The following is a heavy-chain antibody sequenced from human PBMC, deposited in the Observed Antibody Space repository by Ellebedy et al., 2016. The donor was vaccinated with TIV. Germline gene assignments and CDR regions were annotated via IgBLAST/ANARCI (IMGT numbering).Heavy chain of an antibody. J-gene: IGHJ2*01. V-gene: IGHV4-59*11. CDR2: IYYTGTT. CDR1: GGTLTNHF. Sequence: MPSETLSLTCTVSGGTLTNHFWTWILPPPGKGLEWIASIYYTGTTNYNPSLKSGVTISVDTSKNQISLTLMSSVSAADTAVYYCARVAITAAVGGGYFDLWGRGALVTVSS. CDR3: ARVAITAAVGGGYFDL. D-gene: IGHD6-25*01.